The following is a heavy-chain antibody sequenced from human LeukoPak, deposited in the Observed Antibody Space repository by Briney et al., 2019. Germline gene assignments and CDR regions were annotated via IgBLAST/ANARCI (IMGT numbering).Heavy chain of an antibody. J-gene: IGHJ4*02. V-gene: IGHV3-30*02. CDR3: AKEGLSVAGIGSGFDY. CDR1: GFTFSSYG. D-gene: IGHD6-19*01. Sequence: GGSLRLSCAASGFTFSSYGMHWVRQAPGKGLEWVAFIRYDGSNKYYADSVKGRFTISRDNSKNTLYLQMNSLRAEDTAVYYCAKEGLSVAGIGSGFDYWGQGTLVTVSS. CDR2: IRYDGSNK.